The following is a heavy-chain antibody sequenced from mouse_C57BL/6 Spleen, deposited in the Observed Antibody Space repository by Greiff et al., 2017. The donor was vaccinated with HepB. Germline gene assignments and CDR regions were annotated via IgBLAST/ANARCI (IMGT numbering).Heavy chain of an antibody. CDR2: INPSTGGT. CDR1: GYSFTGYY. D-gene: IGHD1-1*01. Sequence: VQLQQSGPELVKPGASVKISCTASGYSFTGYYMNWVKQSPEKSLEWIGEINPSTGGTTYNQKFKAKATLTVDNSSSTAYMQLKSLTSEDSAVYYCARPIYYYGSSRYYYAMDYWGQGTSVTVSS. V-gene: IGHV1-42*01. CDR3: ARPIYYYGSSRYYYAMDY. J-gene: IGHJ4*01.